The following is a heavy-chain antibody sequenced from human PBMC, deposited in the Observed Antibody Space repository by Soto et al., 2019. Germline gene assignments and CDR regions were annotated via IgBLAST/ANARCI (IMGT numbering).Heavy chain of an antibody. CDR2: LYDSGRT. J-gene: IGHJ5*02. D-gene: IGHD2-21*02. V-gene: IGHV4-59*01. CDR1: GGYITPYY. CDR3: ARWCLSQENDWFDP. Sequence: QLQLQESGPGLVKPSETLSLTCTVSGGYITPYYWSWIRQPPGKGLEWIGCLYDSGRTKYNPSLKSRITISEDTSKNQFSLRLSSVTAADTAMYYCARWCLSQENDWFDPWGQGTLVTVSS.